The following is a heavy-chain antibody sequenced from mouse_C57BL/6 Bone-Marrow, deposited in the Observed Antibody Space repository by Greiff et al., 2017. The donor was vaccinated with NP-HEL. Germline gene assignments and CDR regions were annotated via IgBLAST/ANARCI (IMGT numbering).Heavy chain of an antibody. V-gene: IGHV1-55*01. CDR3: AREGAIYDGSYWYFDV. J-gene: IGHJ1*03. CDR2: IYPGSGST. Sequence: QVQLKQPGAELVKPGASVKMSCKASGYTFTSYWITWVKQRPGQGLEWIGDIYPGSGSTNYNEKFKSKATLTVDKSSSTAYMQLSSLTSEDSAVDYGAREGAIYDGSYWYFDVWGTGTTVTVSS. CDR1: GYTFTSYW. D-gene: IGHD2-3*01.